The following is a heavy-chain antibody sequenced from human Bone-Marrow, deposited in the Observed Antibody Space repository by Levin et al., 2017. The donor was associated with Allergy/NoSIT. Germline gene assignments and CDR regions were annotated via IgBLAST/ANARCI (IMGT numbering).Heavy chain of an antibody. D-gene: IGHD3-10*01. J-gene: IGHJ5*02. CDR1: GGSISRSGSY. Sequence: RSGGSLRLSCAVSGGSISRSGSYWNWIRQPPGKGLEWIGSIYYTGTTSYNPSLQSRLTISIGLSQNHFSLQLTSVTAADPAGYYFARRGETYDGSGRYSDWFDPWGQGTLVTVSS. CDR3: ARRGETYDGSGRYSDWFDP. V-gene: IGHV4-39*02. CDR2: IYYTGTT.